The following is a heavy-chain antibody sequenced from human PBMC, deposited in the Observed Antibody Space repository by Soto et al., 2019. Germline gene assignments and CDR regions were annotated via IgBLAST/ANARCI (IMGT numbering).Heavy chain of an antibody. J-gene: IGHJ4*02. CDR2: INTLSSAI. V-gene: IGHV3-11*01. D-gene: IGHD6-19*01. CDR1: GFTFSDYY. Sequence: GGSLRLSCAVSGFTFSDYYMTWIRQAPGKGLEWVSYINTLSSAIYYADSVKGRFTISRDNAKNSLYLQMNSLRAEDTAVYYCARRLQWQLRPLDSWGRGTLVTVSS. CDR3: ARRLQWQLRPLDS.